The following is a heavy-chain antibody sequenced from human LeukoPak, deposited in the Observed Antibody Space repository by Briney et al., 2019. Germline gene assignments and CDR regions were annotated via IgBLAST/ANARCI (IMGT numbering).Heavy chain of an antibody. V-gene: IGHV3-23*01. D-gene: IGHD6-6*01. J-gene: IGHJ4*02. CDR3: AKDRTSSSSRRDFDY. CDR1: GFTFSSYV. CDR2: IRGRGGTT. Sequence: PGGSLRLSCAASGFTFSSYVMSWVRQAPGKGLEWVSRIRGRGGTTYYADSVKGRYTISRDNSQNTLYVQMNSLRAEDTAVYYCAKDRTSSSSRRDFDYWGQGTLDTVSS.